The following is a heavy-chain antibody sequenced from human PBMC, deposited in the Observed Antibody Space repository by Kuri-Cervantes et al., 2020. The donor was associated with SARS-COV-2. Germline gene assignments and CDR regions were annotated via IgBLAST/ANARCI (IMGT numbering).Heavy chain of an antibody. CDR3: ARGDVQSGVDAFDI. CDR1: GFTFSRYD. V-gene: IGHV3-13*04. Sequence: GGSLRLSCAASGFTFSRYDMHWVRQATGKGLEWVSAIGTAGDTYYPGSVKGRFTISRENAKNSLYLQMNSLRAGDTAVYYCARGDVQSGVDAFDIWGQGTMVTVSS. CDR2: IGTAGDT. J-gene: IGHJ3*02. D-gene: IGHD1-1*01.